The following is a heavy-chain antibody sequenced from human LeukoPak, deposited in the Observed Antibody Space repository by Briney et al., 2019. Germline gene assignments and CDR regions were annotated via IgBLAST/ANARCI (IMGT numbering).Heavy chain of an antibody. D-gene: IGHD3-22*01. CDR1: GFSVSSNY. CDR3: AKPLYYYDSRGYQD. Sequence: GGSLRLSCAASGFSVSSNYMSWVGQAPGKGLEWVSVIYSGGSTYYADSVKGRFTISRDNSKNTLYLQMNSLRAEDTAVYYCAKPLYYYDSRGYQDWGQGTLVTVSS. V-gene: IGHV3-53*01. CDR2: IYSGGST. J-gene: IGHJ4*02.